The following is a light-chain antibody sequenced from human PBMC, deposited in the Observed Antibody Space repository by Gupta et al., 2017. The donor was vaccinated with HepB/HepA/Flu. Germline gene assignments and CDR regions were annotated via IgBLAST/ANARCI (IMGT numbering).Light chain of an antibody. CDR2: GNS. Sequence: QSVLTPPPPVSGAPGQWVTIPCTGSSSNIGAGYDVHWYQQLPGTAPKLLIYGNSNRPSGVPDRFSGSKSDTSASLAITGLQAEDEADYYCQSYDSSLSGSVFGGGTKLTVL. V-gene: IGLV1-40*01. CDR3: QSYDSSLSGSV. J-gene: IGLJ3*02. CDR1: SSNIGAGYD.